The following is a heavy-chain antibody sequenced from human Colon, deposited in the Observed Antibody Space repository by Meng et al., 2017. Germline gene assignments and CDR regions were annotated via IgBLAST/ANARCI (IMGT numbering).Heavy chain of an antibody. D-gene: IGHD3-10*01. V-gene: IGHV3-11*04. Sequence: GGSLRLSCAASGFTFSDYYMSWIRQAPGKGLEWISFISGSGTSIYYADPVKGRFTISRDNAKNSLYLQMNSLRVEDTAVYYCARDHSFAVRGGSFDPWGQGTLVTVSS. CDR3: ARDHSFAVRGGSFDP. CDR2: ISGSGTSI. J-gene: IGHJ5*02. CDR1: GFTFSDYY.